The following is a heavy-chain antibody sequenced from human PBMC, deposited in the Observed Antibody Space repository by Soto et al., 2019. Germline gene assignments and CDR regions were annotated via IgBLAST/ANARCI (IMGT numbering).Heavy chain of an antibody. V-gene: IGHV3-30*04. CDR3: ERLRGSYSWYFDY. D-gene: IGHD1-26*01. Sequence: QVQLVESGGGVVQPGRSLRLSCAASGFTFSSNAMHWVRQAPGKGLEWVAGISYDGKNKYYADSMKGRFTISRDNSKNTLDLQMNSLRIEDTAVYYCERLRGSYSWYFDYWGQGTLVTVSS. CDR2: ISYDGKNK. CDR1: GFTFSSNA. J-gene: IGHJ4*02.